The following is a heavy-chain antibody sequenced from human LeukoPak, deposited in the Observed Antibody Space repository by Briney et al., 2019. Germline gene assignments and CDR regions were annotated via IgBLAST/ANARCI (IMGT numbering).Heavy chain of an antibody. CDR1: GGSISSSSYY. J-gene: IGHJ4*02. CDR2: IYYSGST. V-gene: IGHV4-39*01. Sequence: SETLSLTCTVSGGSISSSSYYWGWIRQPPGKGLEWIGSIYYSGSTYYNPSLKSRVTISVDTSKNQFSLKLSSVTAADTAVYYCARRHPLEYSYGLHFDYWGQGTLVTVSS. CDR3: ARRHPLEYSYGLHFDY. D-gene: IGHD5-18*01.